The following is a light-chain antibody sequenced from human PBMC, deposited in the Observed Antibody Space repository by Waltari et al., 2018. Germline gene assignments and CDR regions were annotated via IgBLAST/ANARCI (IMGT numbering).Light chain of an antibody. J-gene: IGKJ3*01. Sequence: DIQMTQSPSSLSASVGDRVTITCRACQSISSYLNWYQQKPGKAPKLLIYGASSLRGGAPSRFSGSRSGTDFTLTISSLQPEDFASYYCQQTYSSPLTFGPGTKLDIK. CDR2: GAS. CDR3: QQTYSSPLT. CDR1: QSISSY. V-gene: IGKV1-39*01.